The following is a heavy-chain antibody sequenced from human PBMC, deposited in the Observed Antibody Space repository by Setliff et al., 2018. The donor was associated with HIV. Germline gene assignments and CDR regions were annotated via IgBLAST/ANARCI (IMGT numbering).Heavy chain of an antibody. Sequence: LSLTCAVSGGSISSSNWWSWVRQPPGKGLEWIGEIYHSGSANYNPSLKSRVIISIDKSKNKFSLKVSSVTAADTAVYYCARILVAAAGTGFDPWGQGTLVTVSS. CDR3: ARILVAAAGTGFDP. V-gene: IGHV4-4*02. CDR1: GGSISSSNW. J-gene: IGHJ5*02. CDR2: IYHSGSA. D-gene: IGHD6-13*01.